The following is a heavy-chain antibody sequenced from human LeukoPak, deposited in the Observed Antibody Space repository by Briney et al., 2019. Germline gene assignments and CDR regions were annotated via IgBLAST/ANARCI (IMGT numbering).Heavy chain of an antibody. Sequence: GGSLRLTCVASGFTFRNYAMSWVRQTPGKGLEWVSTLSGIGASTYYADSVKGRFTISRDNSKNTVHLQMNSLRVEDTAVYYCASVHGSSSRGDAFDIWGQGTMVTVSS. CDR3: ASVHGSSSRGDAFDI. V-gene: IGHV3-23*01. J-gene: IGHJ3*02. CDR2: LSGIGAST. CDR1: GFTFRNYA. D-gene: IGHD6-6*01.